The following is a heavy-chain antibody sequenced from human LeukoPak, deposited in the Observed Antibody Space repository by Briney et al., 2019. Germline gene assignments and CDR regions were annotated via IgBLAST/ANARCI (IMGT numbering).Heavy chain of an antibody. Sequence: GGSLRLSCAASGFTFSSYSMNWVRQAPGKGLEWVSSISSSSSYIYYADSVKGRFTISRDNAKNSLYLQMNSLRAEDTAVYYCARGRAYYYDSSGYYPVVNYWGQGTLVTVSS. J-gene: IGHJ4*02. D-gene: IGHD3-22*01. CDR1: GFTFSSYS. CDR3: ARGRAYYYDSSGYYPVVNY. CDR2: ISSSSSYI. V-gene: IGHV3-21*01.